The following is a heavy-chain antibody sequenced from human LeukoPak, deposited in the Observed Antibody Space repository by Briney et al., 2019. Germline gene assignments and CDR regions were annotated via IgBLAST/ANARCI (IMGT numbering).Heavy chain of an antibody. D-gene: IGHD3-3*01. CDR1: GGSISSYY. Sequence: SETLSLTCTVSGGSISSYYWSWIRQPPGKGLEWIGYIYYSGSTNYNPSLKSRVTISVDTSKNQFSLKLSSVTAADTAVYYCARIPFWSDQRHYPGAFDIWGQGTMVTVSS. J-gene: IGHJ3*02. CDR3: ARIPFWSDQRHYPGAFDI. V-gene: IGHV4-59*01. CDR2: IYYSGST.